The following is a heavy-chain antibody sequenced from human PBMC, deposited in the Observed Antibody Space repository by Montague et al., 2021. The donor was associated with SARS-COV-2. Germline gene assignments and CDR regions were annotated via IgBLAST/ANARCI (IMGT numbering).Heavy chain of an antibody. CDR2: IYSSGST. V-gene: IGHV4-4*07. J-gene: IGHJ6*02. CDR3: ARDRPRSYYDGSGTYTWGGYGMDV. CDR1: GGSISSYY. D-gene: IGHD3-10*01. Sequence: SETLSLTCTVSGGSISSYYWSWIRQPAGKGLEWIGRIYSSGSTNSNPSLKSRVTMSVDTSKNQFSLKLSSVTAADTALYYCARDRPRSYYDGSGTYTWGGYGMDVWGQGTTVTVSS.